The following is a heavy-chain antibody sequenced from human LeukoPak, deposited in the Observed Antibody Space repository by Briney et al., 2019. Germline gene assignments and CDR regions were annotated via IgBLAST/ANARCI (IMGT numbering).Heavy chain of an antibody. CDR1: GFTFSNYA. CDR3: AKGTVTLAGGDAFDV. Sequence: GGSLRLSCTASGFTFSNYAMNWVRQAPGKGLEWVSGISGSGARTYFAVSVKGRFTISRDNSRNTQYLQMNILRAEDTAVYYCAKGTVTLAGGDAFDVWGQGTMVTVSS. V-gene: IGHV3-23*01. D-gene: IGHD6-19*01. CDR2: ISGSGART. J-gene: IGHJ3*01.